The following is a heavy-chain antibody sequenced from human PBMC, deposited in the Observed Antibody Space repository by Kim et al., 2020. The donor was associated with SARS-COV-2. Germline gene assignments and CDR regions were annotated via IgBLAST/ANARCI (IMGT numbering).Heavy chain of an antibody. D-gene: IGHD3-16*01. CDR2: SGRGI. Sequence: GSLRLSCVASGLTFSNFAMSWVRQAPGRGLDWVSASGRGISYADSVKGRFTISRDNSKNTLYLQMNSLRAEDTAVYYCATWNYVDDWGQGTMVTVSS. J-gene: IGHJ3*01. CDR1: GLTFSNFA. CDR3: ATWNYVDD. V-gene: IGHV3-23*01.